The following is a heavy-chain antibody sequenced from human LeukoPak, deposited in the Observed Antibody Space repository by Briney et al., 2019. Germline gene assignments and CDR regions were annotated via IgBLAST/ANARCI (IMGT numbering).Heavy chain of an antibody. CDR2: IYYNEDT. D-gene: IGHD2-15*01. Sequence: TSETLSLTCSVSGVSIYSSTYYWAWIRQPPGKGLEFIGSIYYNEDTFHNPSLKSRLTISVDTSANLFSLRLTSVTAADTATYYCARQLAAGSDGFDVWGQGTVVTVSS. J-gene: IGHJ3*01. CDR1: GVSIYSSTYY. CDR3: ARQLAAGSDGFDV. V-gene: IGHV4-39*01.